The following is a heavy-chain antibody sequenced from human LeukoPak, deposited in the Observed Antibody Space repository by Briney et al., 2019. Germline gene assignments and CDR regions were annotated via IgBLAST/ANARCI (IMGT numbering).Heavy chain of an antibody. CDR3: ARNIRPLDLYMDV. CDR2: IKLDGSEK. V-gene: IGHV3-7*01. Sequence: GGSLRLSCAASGFTLSSYWMTWLRQAPGKGLEWVANIKLDGSEKYYVDSVEGRFTSSRDNAKNSLYLQMNSLRAEDTALYYCARNIRPLDLYMDVWGKATTVTVSS. J-gene: IGHJ6*03. D-gene: IGHD4-17*01. CDR1: GFTLSSYW.